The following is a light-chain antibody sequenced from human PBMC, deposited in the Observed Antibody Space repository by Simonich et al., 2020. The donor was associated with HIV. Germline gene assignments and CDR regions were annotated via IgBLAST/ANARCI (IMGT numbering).Light chain of an antibody. CDR1: SSDVGGYNY. J-gene: IGLJ3*02. CDR3: SSYTSSSTWV. Sequence: QSALTQPRSVSGSPGQSVTISCTGTSSDVGGYNYVSWYQQHPGKAPKLMIYEVNKRPSGVPDRFSGSKAGNTASLTISGLQAEDEADYYCSSYTSSSTWVFGGGTKLTVL. V-gene: IGLV2-11*01. CDR2: EVN.